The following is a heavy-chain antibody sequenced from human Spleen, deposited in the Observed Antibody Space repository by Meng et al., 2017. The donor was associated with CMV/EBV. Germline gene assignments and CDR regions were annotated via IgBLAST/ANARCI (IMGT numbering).Heavy chain of an antibody. CDR2: IKYAGSEK. CDR1: GFTFSSYW. CDR3: ARGGQPRAFDI. Sequence: GESLKISCAASGFTFSSYWMTWVRQAPGKGLEWVANIKYAGSEKYYVDSVKGRFTVSRDNAKDSLYLQMHSLRAEDTAVYYCARGGQPRAFDIWGQGTMVTVSS. V-gene: IGHV3-7*01. J-gene: IGHJ3*02. D-gene: IGHD3-16*01.